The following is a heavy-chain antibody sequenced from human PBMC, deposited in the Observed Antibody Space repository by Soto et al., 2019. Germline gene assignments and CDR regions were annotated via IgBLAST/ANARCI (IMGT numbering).Heavy chain of an antibody. D-gene: IGHD3-10*01. CDR3: AGSSDSYYYYGMDV. V-gene: IGHV1-46*03. CDR2: INPSGGST. Sequence: QVQLVQSGAEVKKPGASVKVSCKASGYTFTSYYMHWVRHATGQGLEWMGIINPSGGSTSYAQKCQERVTMIRDTYTSTVYMELGSLRSEDAAVYYCAGSSDSYYYYGMDVWGQGTTVTVS. J-gene: IGHJ6*02. CDR1: GYTFTSYY.